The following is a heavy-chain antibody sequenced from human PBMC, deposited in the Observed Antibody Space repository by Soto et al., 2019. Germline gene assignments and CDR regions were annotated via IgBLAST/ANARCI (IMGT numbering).Heavy chain of an antibody. J-gene: IGHJ4*02. D-gene: IGHD1-26*01. CDR3: ARGSAFIGLDY. Sequence: GGSMIVSCTVAGFNFSRYIMNWVRQAPGKGLEWVSSIGTSGSYIYDTDSVKGRFTISRDNTKDSLYLRMNSLRAEDTAIYYCARGSAFIGLDYWGQGTPVTV. CDR2: IGTSGSYI. CDR1: GFNFSRYI. V-gene: IGHV3-21*01.